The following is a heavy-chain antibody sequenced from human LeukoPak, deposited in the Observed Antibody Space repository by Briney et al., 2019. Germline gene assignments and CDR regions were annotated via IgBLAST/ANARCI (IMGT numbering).Heavy chain of an antibody. V-gene: IGHV4-34*01. CDR2: INHSGST. CDR3: ARATHMVRGWRNWLDP. Sequence: PSETLSLTCAVYGGSFSGYYWSWIRQPPGKGLEWIGEINHSGSTNYNPSLKSRVTISVDTSKNQFSLKLSSVTAADTAVYYCARATHMVRGWRNWLDPWGQGTLVTVSS. CDR1: GGSFSGYY. D-gene: IGHD3-10*01. J-gene: IGHJ5*02.